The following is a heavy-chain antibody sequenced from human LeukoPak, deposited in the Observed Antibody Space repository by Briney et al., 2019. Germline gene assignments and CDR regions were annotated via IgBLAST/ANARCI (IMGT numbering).Heavy chain of an antibody. J-gene: IGHJ4*02. D-gene: IGHD3-22*01. V-gene: IGHV3-7*01. CDR1: GFTFSSYW. CDR3: ARTLKYYYDSSGYFQGNY. CDR2: IKQDGSEK. Sequence: PGGSLRLSSAASGFTFSSYWMSWVRQAPGKGLEWVANIKQDGSEKYYVVSVKGRFTISRDNAKNSLYLQMNSLRAEDTAVYYCARTLKYYYDSSGYFQGNYWGQGTLVTVSS.